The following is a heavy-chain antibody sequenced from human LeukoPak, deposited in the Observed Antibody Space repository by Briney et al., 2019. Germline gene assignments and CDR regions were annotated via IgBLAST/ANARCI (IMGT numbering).Heavy chain of an antibody. V-gene: IGHV1-18*01. CDR3: ALNSRIETGPIDY. D-gene: IGHD1-1*01. J-gene: IGHJ4*02. CDR2: ISAYNGNT. CDR1: GYTFTRYG. Sequence: ASVKVSCKASGYTFTRYGINWVRQAPGQGLEWMGWISAYNGNTNYAPRLQGRVTMTTDTSTTTAYMELRGLRSGDTAVYYCALNSRIETGPIDYWGQGTLVTVSS.